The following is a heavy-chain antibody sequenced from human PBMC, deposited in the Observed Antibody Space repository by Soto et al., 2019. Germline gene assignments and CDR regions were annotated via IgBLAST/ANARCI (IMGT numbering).Heavy chain of an antibody. D-gene: IGHD6-6*01. V-gene: IGHV3-64*01. CDR3: ARRARPDFYYMDV. J-gene: IGHJ6*03. CDR2: ISSNGVGT. CDR1: GFTLSGDA. Sequence: EVQLAESGGGLAQPGGSLRLSCEASGFTLSGDAMDWVRQAPGKGLEYVSGISSNGVGTYYANSVQGRFTISRDNSKNTVYLQMGSLRPEDMAVYYCARRARPDFYYMDVWGKGTTVTVSS.